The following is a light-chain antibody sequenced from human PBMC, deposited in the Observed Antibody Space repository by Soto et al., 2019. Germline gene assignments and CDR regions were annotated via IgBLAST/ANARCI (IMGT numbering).Light chain of an antibody. CDR1: QGISSY. J-gene: IGKJ1*01. CDR2: AAS. CDR3: QKDHSHPRM. Sequence: VTSSVRASQGISSYLAWYQQKPGKAPNLLIYAASNLQTGVPSRFSGSGSGTDFTLTISILQPEDFATYYCQKDHSHPRMFGQGTKVDIK. V-gene: IGKV1-9*01.